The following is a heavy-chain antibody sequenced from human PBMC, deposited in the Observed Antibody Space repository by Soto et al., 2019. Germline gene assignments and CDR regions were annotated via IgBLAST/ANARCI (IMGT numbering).Heavy chain of an antibody. Sequence: PSETLSLTCTVSGGSISRSTYYWDWIRQPPGKGLEWIGAMYYPGNKNYNPSLESRVTMSVDTSKNQFSLKLSSVTPTDTAVYYCARRSSSSLGSLFDPWGRG. V-gene: IGHV4-39*01. CDR3: ARRSSSSLGSLFDP. CDR2: MYYPGNK. CDR1: GGSISRSTYY. J-gene: IGHJ5*02. D-gene: IGHD6-6*01.